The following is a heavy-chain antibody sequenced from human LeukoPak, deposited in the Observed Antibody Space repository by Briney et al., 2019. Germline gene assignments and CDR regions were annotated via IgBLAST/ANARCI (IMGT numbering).Heavy chain of an antibody. D-gene: IGHD4-17*01. CDR2: ISSSGSTI. J-gene: IGHJ6*03. V-gene: IGHV3-48*03. CDR3: ARGDGDATYYYYMDV. Sequence: GGSLRLSCAASGFTFSSYEMNWVRQAPGKGLEWVSYISSSGSTIYYADSVKGRFTISSDNAKNSLYLQMNSLRAEDTAVYYCARGDGDATYYYYMDVWGKGTTVTVSS. CDR1: GFTFSSYE.